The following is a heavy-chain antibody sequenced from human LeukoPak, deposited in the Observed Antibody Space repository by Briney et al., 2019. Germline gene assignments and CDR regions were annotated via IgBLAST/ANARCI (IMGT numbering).Heavy chain of an antibody. J-gene: IGHJ4*02. V-gene: IGHV1-2*06. CDR2: INPNRGGT. CDR1: GYTFTGYY. CDR3: TRAGDSSGWFDY. Sequence: ASVKVSCKASGYTFTGYYMHWVRQAPGQGLEWMGRINPNRGGTNYAQKFQGRVTMTRDTSISTAYMELSRLRSDDTAVYYCTRAGDSSGWFDYWGQGTLVTVSS. D-gene: IGHD6-19*01.